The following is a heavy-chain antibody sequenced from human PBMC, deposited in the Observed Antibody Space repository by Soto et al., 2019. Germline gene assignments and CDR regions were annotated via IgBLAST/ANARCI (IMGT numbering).Heavy chain of an antibody. Sequence: ASVKVSCKVSGYTLTELSMHWVRQAPGKGLEWMGGFDPEDGETIYAQKFQGRVTMTEDTSTDTAYMELSSLRSEDTAVYYCATDLYSSGWYGYWGQGTLVTVSS. CDR3: ATDLYSSGWYGY. CDR2: FDPEDGET. CDR1: GYTLTELS. J-gene: IGHJ4*02. V-gene: IGHV1-24*01. D-gene: IGHD6-19*01.